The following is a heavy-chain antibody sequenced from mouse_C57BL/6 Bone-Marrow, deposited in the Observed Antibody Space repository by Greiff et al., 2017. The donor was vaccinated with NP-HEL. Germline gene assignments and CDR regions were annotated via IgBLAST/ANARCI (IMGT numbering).Heavy chain of an antibody. CDR1: GYTFTDHT. V-gene: IGHV1-78*01. J-gene: IGHJ4*01. CDR2: IYPRAGST. Sequence: QVQLQQSDAELVKPGASVKISCKVSGYTFTDHTIHWMKQRPEQGLEWIGYIYPRAGSTKYNEKFKGKATLPADKSSSTAYMQLNSLQSADSAVYFCGRGGAGGAMDYWGQGTSVTVSS. CDR3: GRGGAGGAMDY.